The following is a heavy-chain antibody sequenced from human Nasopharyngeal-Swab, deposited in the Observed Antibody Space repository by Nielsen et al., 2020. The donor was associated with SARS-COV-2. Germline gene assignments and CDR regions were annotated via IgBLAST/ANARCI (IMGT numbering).Heavy chain of an antibody. CDR3: ARSDTAMGVGH. J-gene: IGHJ5*02. D-gene: IGHD5-18*01. Sequence: RQAPGKGLEWIGEINHSGSTNYNPSLKSRVTISVDTSKNQFSLKLSSVTAADTAVYYCARSDTAMGVGHWGQGTLVTVSS. V-gene: IGHV4-34*01. CDR2: INHSGST.